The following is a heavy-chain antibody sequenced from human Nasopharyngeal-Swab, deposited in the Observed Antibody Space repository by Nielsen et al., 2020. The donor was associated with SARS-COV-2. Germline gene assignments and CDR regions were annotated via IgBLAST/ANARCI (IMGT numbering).Heavy chain of an antibody. J-gene: IGHJ6*02. CDR1: GFTFSSYS. CDR2: ISSSSSYI. CDR3: ASGPLGAGRHDYYYYYGMDV. D-gene: IGHD3-3*01. V-gene: IGHV3-21*01. Sequence: GESLKISCAASGFTFSSYSMNWVRQAPGKGLGWVSSISSSSSYIYYADSVKGRFTISRDNAKNSLYLQMNSLRAEDTAVYYCASGPLGAGRHDYYYYYGMDVWGQGTTVTVSS.